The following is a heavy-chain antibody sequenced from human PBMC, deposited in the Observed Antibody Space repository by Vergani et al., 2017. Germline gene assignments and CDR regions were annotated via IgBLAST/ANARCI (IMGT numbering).Heavy chain of an antibody. CDR2: INPSGGST. CDR3: ARDSXVVGGQYYYYGMDG. V-gene: IGHV1-46*01. D-gene: IGHD1-26*01. J-gene: IGHJ6*02. Sequence: QVQLVQSGAEVKKPGASVKVSCKASGYTFTSYYMHWVRQAPGQGLEWMGIINPSGGSTSYAQKFKGRVTMTRDTSTSTVYMELSSLRAEDTAVYYCARDSXVVGGQYYYYGMDGWGQGP. CDR1: GYTFTSYY.